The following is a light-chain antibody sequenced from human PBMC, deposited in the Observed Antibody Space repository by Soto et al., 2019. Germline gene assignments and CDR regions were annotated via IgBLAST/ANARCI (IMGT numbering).Light chain of an antibody. J-gene: IGKJ1*01. CDR3: QQFDSSSWT. CDR2: DTS. CDR1: QSVSSSF. V-gene: IGKV3-20*01. Sequence: EIVLTQSPGTLSLSPGERAPLSCRASQSVSSSFLAWYQQKPGQAPRLLIYDTSSRASGIPDRFSGSGSETDFTLTISRLESDDFAVYYCQQFDSSSWTFGQGTKVDIK.